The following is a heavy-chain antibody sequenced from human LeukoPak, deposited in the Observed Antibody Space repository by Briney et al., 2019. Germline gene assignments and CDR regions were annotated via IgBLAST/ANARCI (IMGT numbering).Heavy chain of an antibody. J-gene: IGHJ6*03. V-gene: IGHV4-59*01. CDR1: GGSISSYY. CDR3: ARESDSSGWETEYYYYYMDV. CDR2: IYYSGST. D-gene: IGHD6-19*01. Sequence: SETLSLTCTVWGGSISSYYWSWIRQPPGKGLEWIGYIYYSGSTNYNPSLKRRVTISVDTSKNQFSLKLSSVTAADTAVYYCARESDSSGWETEYYYYYMDVWGKGTTVTVSS.